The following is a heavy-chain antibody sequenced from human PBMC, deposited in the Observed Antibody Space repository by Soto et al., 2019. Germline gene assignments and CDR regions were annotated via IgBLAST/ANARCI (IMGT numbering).Heavy chain of an antibody. CDR1: GFMFNRNG. V-gene: IGHV3-23*01. J-gene: IGHJ6*02. CDR3: AKDLNIVTFELHGREDV. D-gene: IGHD3-9*01. CDR2: ISDSGEKT. Sequence: PGGSLRLSCAASGFMFNRNGMAWVRQAPGKGLEWVSSISDSGEKTYYADSVRGRFTISRDNPKNTLSLQMNSLRVEDTAIYYCAKDLNIVTFELHGREDVWCQGTTVTVSS.